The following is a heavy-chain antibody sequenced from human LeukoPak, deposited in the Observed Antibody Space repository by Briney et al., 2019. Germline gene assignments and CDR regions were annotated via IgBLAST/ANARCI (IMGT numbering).Heavy chain of an antibody. V-gene: IGHV4-39*07. Sequence: SETLSLTCTVSGGSISSSSYYWGWIRQPPGKGLEWIGSICYSGSTYYNPSLKSRVTISVDTSKNQFSLKLSSVTAADTAVYYCARDVRENDILTGYLLYYYGMDVWGQGTTVTVSS. CDR3: ARDVRENDILTGYLLYYYGMDV. CDR1: GGSISSSSYY. D-gene: IGHD3-9*01. J-gene: IGHJ6*02. CDR2: ICYSGST.